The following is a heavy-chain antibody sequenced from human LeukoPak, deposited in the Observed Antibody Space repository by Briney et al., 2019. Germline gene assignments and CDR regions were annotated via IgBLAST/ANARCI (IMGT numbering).Heavy chain of an antibody. CDR1: GFTFSSYW. D-gene: IGHD3-22*01. Sequence: TGGSLRLSCAASGFTFSSYWMHWVRQAPGKGLVWVSRINSDGSSTSYADSVKGRLTISRDNAKNTLYLQMNSLRAEDTAVYYCARAVSSGYGFYYYMDVWGKGTTVTVSS. J-gene: IGHJ6*03. CDR2: INSDGSST. V-gene: IGHV3-74*01. CDR3: ARAVSSGYGFYYYMDV.